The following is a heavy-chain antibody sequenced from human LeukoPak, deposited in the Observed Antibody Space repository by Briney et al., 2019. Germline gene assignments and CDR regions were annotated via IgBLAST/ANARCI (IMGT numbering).Heavy chain of an antibody. V-gene: IGHV1-18*01. D-gene: IGHD3-3*01. Sequence: GASVKVSCKASGYTFTNYGISWVRQAPGQGLEWMGWISAYNGNTNYAQKLQGRVTMTTDTSTSTAYMELRSLRSDDTAVYYCARVTYYDFWSGYWDYYYYMDVWGKGTTVTVSS. CDR3: ARVTYYDFWSGYWDYYYYMDV. J-gene: IGHJ6*03. CDR1: GYTFTNYG. CDR2: ISAYNGNT.